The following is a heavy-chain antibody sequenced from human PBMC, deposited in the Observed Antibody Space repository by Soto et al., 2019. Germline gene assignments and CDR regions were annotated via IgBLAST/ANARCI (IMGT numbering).Heavy chain of an antibody. CDR2: ISWDGGST. D-gene: IGHD3-3*01. Sequence: EVQLVESGGVVVQPGGSLRLSCAASGFTFDDYTMHWVRQAPGKGLEWVSLISWDGGSTYYADSVKGRFTISRDNSKNSLYLQMNSLRTEDTALYYCAKGSGYLNNYYYYGMDVWGQGTTVTVSS. V-gene: IGHV3-43*01. CDR3: AKGSGYLNNYYYYGMDV. CDR1: GFTFDDYT. J-gene: IGHJ6*02.